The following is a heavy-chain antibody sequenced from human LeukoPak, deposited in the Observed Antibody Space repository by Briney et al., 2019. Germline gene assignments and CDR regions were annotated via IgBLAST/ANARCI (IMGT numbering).Heavy chain of an antibody. Sequence: GGSLRLSCAASGFTFSTYVMHWVRQAPGKGLEWVAVIPKDGSNEDYADSVKGRFSISRDNSKNTLFLQMNSLRVEDTAVYYCARESVARGLFDYWGQGTLVTVSS. CDR1: GFTFSTYV. J-gene: IGHJ4*02. CDR2: IPKDGSNE. CDR3: ARESVARGLFDY. D-gene: IGHD5-12*01. V-gene: IGHV3-30*04.